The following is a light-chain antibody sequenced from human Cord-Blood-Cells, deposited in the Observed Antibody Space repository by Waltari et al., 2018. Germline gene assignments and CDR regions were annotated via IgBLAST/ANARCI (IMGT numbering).Light chain of an antibody. CDR1: QSISSW. CDR3: QQYNSYSWT. Sequence: DIQMTQSPSTLSASFGDRVTITCRAIQSISSWLAWYQQKPGKAPKLMIYDASRLESGVQSRFRGSGSGTEFTLTISSLQPDDFATYYCQQYNSYSWTFCQGTKVEIK. CDR2: DAS. J-gene: IGKJ1*01. V-gene: IGKV1-5*01.